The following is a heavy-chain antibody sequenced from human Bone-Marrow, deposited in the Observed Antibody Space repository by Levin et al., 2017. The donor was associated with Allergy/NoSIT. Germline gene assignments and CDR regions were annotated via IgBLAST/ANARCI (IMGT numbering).Heavy chain of an antibody. CDR1: GFTGSNNQ. D-gene: IGHD3-9*01. CDR2: IYSGGAT. V-gene: IGHV3-66*01. J-gene: IGHJ4*02. CDR3: ARSFDYNFA. Sequence: GESLKISCAASGFTGSNNQMNWLRQAPGRKLEWVSLIYSGGATYYADSVKGRFTISRDQSKNTLYLQMNSLRAEDTAVYYCARSFDYNFAGGQGSLVTVSS.